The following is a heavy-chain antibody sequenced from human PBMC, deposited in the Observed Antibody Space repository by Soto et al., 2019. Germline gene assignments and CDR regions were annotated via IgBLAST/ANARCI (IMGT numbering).Heavy chain of an antibody. Sequence: PSGTLSLTCAVYGGAFSGYYWSWIGQRPGTELEWIGEINHSGSTNYNPSLKSRVTISVDTSKNQFSLKLSSVTAADTAVYYCARGGVKMATRPLVAFDIWGQGTMVTVSS. CDR3: ARGGVKMATRPLVAFDI. CDR1: GGAFSGYY. D-gene: IGHD5-12*01. CDR2: INHSGST. V-gene: IGHV4-34*01. J-gene: IGHJ3*02.